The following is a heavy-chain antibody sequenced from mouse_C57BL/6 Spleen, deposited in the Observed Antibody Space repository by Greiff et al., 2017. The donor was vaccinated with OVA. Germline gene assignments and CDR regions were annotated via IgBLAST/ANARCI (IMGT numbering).Heavy chain of an antibody. D-gene: IGHD2-10*01. Sequence: EVQLVESGPGLVKPSQSLSLTCSVTGYSITSGYYWHWIRQFPGNKLEWMGYISYDGSNNYNPSLKNRISITRDTSKNQFFLKLNSVTTEDTATYYCARAYYHLDWYFDVWGTGTTVTVSS. CDR1: GYSITSGYY. CDR2: ISYDGSN. V-gene: IGHV3-6*01. J-gene: IGHJ1*03. CDR3: ARAYYHLDWYFDV.